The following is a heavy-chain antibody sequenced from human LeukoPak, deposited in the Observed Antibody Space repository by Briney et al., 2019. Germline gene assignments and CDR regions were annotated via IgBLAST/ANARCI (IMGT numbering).Heavy chain of an antibody. CDR1: GYTFTSYY. Sequence: ASVKVSCKASGYTFTSYYMHWVRQAPGQGLEWMGIINPSGGSTSYAQKFQGRVTMTRDTSTSTVYMELSSLRSEDTAVYYCAARRNSRPTELAVAFLDYWGQGTLVTVSS. CDR3: AARRNSRPTELAVAFLDY. D-gene: IGHD6-19*01. J-gene: IGHJ4*02. CDR2: INPSGGST. V-gene: IGHV1-46*01.